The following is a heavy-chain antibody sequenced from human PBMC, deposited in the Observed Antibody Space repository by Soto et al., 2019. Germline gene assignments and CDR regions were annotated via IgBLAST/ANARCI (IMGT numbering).Heavy chain of an antibody. CDR2: IKQDGSEK. CDR1: GFTFSSYW. J-gene: IGHJ2*01. CDR3: ARSTVPLNTPHWYFDL. D-gene: IGHD4-17*01. Sequence: GGSLRLSCAASGFTFSSYWMSWVRQAPGKGLEWGANIKQDGSEKYYVDSVKGRFPISRDNAKNSLYLQMNSMRAEDSAVYYCARSTVPLNTPHWYFDLWGRGTLVTVSS. V-gene: IGHV3-7*01.